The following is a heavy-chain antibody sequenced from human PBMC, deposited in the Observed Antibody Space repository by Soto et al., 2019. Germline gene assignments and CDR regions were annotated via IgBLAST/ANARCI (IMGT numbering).Heavy chain of an antibody. CDR1: GYSFAGYW. V-gene: IGHV5-10-1*01. D-gene: IGHD3-16*02. Sequence: GESLKISCKGSGYSFAGYWITWVRQKPGKGLEWMGRIDPSDSQTYYSPSFRGHVTISVTKSITTVFLQWSSLRASDTAMYYCARLGHDYVWGSYRYYPFDYWGQGTLVTVSS. CDR3: ARLGHDYVWGSYRYYPFDY. CDR2: IDPSDSQT. J-gene: IGHJ4*02.